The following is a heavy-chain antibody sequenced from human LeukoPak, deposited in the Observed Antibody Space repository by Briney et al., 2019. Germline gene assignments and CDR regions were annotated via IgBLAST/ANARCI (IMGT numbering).Heavy chain of an antibody. CDR1: GFTFDDYG. D-gene: IGHD5-12*01. CDR2: INWNGGST. Sequence: GGSLRLSCAASGFTFDDYGMSWVRQAPGKGLEWISGINWNGGSTGYADSVKGRFTISRDNAKNSLYLQMNSLRAEDSALYHWSDIGGSLGLWGQGTLVTVSS. CDR3: SDIGGSLGL. J-gene: IGHJ4*03. V-gene: IGHV3-20*01.